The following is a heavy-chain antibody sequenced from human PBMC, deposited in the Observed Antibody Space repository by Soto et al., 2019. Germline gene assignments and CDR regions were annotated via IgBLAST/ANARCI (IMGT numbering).Heavy chain of an antibody. CDR1: GYTFTSYY. V-gene: IGHV1-46*03. D-gene: IGHD6-13*01. CDR2: INPSGGST. J-gene: IGHJ4*02. CDR3: ARAPPSYSSSSYGRDY. Sequence: GASVKVSCKASGYTFTSYYMDWVRQATGQGLEWMGIINPSGGSTSYAQKFQGRVTMTRDTSTSTVYMELSSLRSEDTAVYYCARAPPSYSSSSYGRDYWGQGTLVTVSA.